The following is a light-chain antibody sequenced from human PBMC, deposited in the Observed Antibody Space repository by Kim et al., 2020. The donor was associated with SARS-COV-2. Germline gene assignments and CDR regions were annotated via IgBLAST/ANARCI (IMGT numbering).Light chain of an antibody. Sequence: EIVMTQSPATLSVSPGERATLSCRASQSVRSNLAWHQQKPGQAPRLLIYGASTRATGIPDRISGSGSGTEFTLTITSLQSEDFAVYYCQQYNNWPITFGQGTRLEIK. CDR3: QQYNNWPIT. CDR2: GAS. CDR1: QSVRSN. J-gene: IGKJ5*01. V-gene: IGKV3-15*01.